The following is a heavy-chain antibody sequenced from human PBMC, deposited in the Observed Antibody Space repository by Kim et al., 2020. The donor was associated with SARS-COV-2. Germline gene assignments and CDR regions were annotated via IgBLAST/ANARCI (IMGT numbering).Heavy chain of an antibody. CDR1: GFIFNDYT. Sequence: GGSLRLSCAASGFIFNDYTMNWVRQVPGKGLEWVALITWGGGSTFYADSVKDRFTISRDNSEKSLYMQMNSLTIEDSAFYYCAKEKSRIWDYWGQGTVVTVPS. CDR3: AKEKSRIWDY. CDR2: ITWGGGST. D-gene: IGHD3-3*02. J-gene: IGHJ4*02. V-gene: IGHV3-43*01.